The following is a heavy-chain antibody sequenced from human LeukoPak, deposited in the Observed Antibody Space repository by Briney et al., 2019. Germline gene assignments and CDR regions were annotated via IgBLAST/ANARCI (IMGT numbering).Heavy chain of an antibody. CDR1: GYTFTSYD. Sequence: ASVKVSCKASGYTFTSYDINWVRQATGQGLEWMGWMNPNSGNTGYAQKFQGRVTITTDESTSTAYMELSSLRSEDTAVYYCARAAAATGYYYYMDVWGKGTTVTVSS. CDR3: ARAAAATGYYYYMDV. D-gene: IGHD6-25*01. J-gene: IGHJ6*03. V-gene: IGHV1-8*01. CDR2: MNPNSGNT.